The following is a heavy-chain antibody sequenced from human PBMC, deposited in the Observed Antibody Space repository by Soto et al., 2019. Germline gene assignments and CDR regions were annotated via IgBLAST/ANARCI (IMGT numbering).Heavy chain of an antibody. CDR1: GFTFSNAW. J-gene: IGHJ6*02. Sequence: EVQLVESGGGLVKPGGSLRLSCAASGFTFSNAWMNWVRQAPGKGLEWVGRIKSKTDGGTTDYAAPVKGRFTISRDDSKNTLYLQMNSLKNEDTAVYYCTAPPINGDYEVTYYYYGMDVWGQGTTVTVSS. CDR2: IKSKTDGGTT. V-gene: IGHV3-15*07. D-gene: IGHD4-17*01. CDR3: TAPPINGDYEVTYYYYGMDV.